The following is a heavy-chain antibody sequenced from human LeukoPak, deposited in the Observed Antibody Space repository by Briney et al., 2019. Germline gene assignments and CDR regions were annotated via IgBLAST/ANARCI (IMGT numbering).Heavy chain of an antibody. CDR3: ARAAGSGYDPRGPFDY. V-gene: IGHV4-30-4*01. CDR2: IYYSGSN. Sequence: SETLTLTCTVSGCSISSCDNYWSWLRQAPGKGLEWIVNIYYSGSNYHNPYLKSRVIILVVTSKNHFSLKLSSVTDADTAVYYCARAAGSGYDPRGPFDYWGQGTLVTVSS. D-gene: IGHD5-12*01. CDR1: GCSISSCDNY. J-gene: IGHJ4*02.